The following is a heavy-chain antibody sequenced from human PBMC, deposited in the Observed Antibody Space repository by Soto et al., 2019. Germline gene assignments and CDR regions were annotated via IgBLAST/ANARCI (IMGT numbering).Heavy chain of an antibody. J-gene: IGHJ6*02. V-gene: IGHV4-31*03. Sequence: QVQLQESGPGLVKPSQTLSLTCTVSGGSISSGGYYWSWIRQHPGKGLEWIGYIYYSGSTYYNPSLKSRVTISVDTSKNQFSLKLSSVTAADTAVYYCARDFFCGGDCQDLYYYGMDVWGQGTTVTVSS. CDR3: ARDFFCGGDCQDLYYYGMDV. CDR2: IYYSGST. D-gene: IGHD2-21*02. CDR1: GGSISSGGYY.